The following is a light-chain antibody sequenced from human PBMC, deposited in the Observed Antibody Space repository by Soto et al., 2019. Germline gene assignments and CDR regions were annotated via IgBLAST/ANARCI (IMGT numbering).Light chain of an antibody. V-gene: IGKV3D-15*01. CDR1: QSVNSIY. J-gene: IGKJ5*01. Sequence: EIVLTQSPGTLSLSPGERATLSCRASQSVNSIYLAWFQQKPGQAPRLLIYYISTRATGIPARFSGSGSGTEFTLTINSLQSEDSAVYYCQQHNQWPITFGQGTRL. CDR3: QQHNQWPIT. CDR2: YIS.